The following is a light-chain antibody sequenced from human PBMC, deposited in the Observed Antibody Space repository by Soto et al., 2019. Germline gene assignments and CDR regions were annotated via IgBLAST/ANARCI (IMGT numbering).Light chain of an antibody. V-gene: IGKV3-20*01. CDR3: QQTYSTPVFT. J-gene: IGKJ3*01. CDR1: QSVSSNY. Sequence: DIVLTQSPGTLSLSPGERDTLSCRASQSVSSNYLAWYQQKPGQAPRVLIYGASSRATGIPARFSGSGSGTDFTLTISGLQPEDFATYYCQQTYSTPVFTFGPGTKVDI. CDR2: GAS.